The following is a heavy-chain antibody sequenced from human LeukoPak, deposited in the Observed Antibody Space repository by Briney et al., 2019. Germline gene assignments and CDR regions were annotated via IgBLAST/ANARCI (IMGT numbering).Heavy chain of an antibody. J-gene: IGHJ4*02. Sequence: SVKVSCKASGGTFSSYAINWVRQAPGQGLEWMGGIIPIFHTANYAHKFQGRVTITADESARTAYMELSSLGSDDTAVYYCARDHDSNVYYAQFAYWGQGTLVTVSS. D-gene: IGHD3-22*01. V-gene: IGHV1-69*13. CDR3: ARDHDSNVYYAQFAY. CDR1: GGTFSSYA. CDR2: IIPIFHTA.